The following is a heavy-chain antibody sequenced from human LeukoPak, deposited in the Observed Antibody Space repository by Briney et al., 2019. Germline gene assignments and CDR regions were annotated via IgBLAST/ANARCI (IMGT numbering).Heavy chain of an antibody. Sequence: SETLSLTCAVYGGSFSGYYWSWIRQPPGKGLEWIGEINHSGSTNYNPSLKSRVTISVDTSKNQFSLKLSSVTAADTAVYYCARGLYDSSGYYSAFDIWGQGTMVTVSS. V-gene: IGHV4-34*01. CDR3: ARGLYDSSGYYSAFDI. CDR2: INHSGST. J-gene: IGHJ3*02. CDR1: GGSFSGYY. D-gene: IGHD3-22*01.